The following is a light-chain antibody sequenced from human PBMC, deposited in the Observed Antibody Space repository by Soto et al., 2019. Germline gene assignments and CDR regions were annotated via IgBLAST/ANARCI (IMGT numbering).Light chain of an antibody. CDR3: SSYSSSTISYV. J-gene: IGLJ1*01. Sequence: QSVLTQPASVSGSPGQSITISCAGSSSDVGGYKYVSWNQQLPGNAPKLIIYDVTIRPSGVSDRFSGSKSGNTASLTISGLQAEDEADYYCSSYSSSTISYVFGTGTKVTVL. CDR1: SSDVGGYKY. V-gene: IGLV2-14*01. CDR2: DVT.